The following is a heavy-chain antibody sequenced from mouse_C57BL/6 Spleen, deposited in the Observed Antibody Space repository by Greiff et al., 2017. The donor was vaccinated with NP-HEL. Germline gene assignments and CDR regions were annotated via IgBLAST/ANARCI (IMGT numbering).Heavy chain of an antibody. CDR3: ARLTYYSNRYYAMDY. CDR2: IDPSDSYT. Sequence: QVQLQQPGAELVKPGASVKLSCKASGYTFTSYWMQWVKQRPGQGLEWIGEIDPSDSYTNYNQKFKGKATLTVDTSSSTAYMQLSSLTSEDSAVYYCARLTYYSNRYYAMDYWGQGTSVTVSS. V-gene: IGHV1-50*01. J-gene: IGHJ4*01. CDR1: GYTFTSYW. D-gene: IGHD2-5*01.